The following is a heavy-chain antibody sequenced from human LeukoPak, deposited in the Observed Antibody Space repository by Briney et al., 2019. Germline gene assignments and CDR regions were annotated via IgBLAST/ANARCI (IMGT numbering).Heavy chain of an antibody. V-gene: IGHV3-7*01. Sequence: GGSLRLSCAASGLNPRKSWMTWVCQAPGRSLGWVASIRDDGSENFYVDSVKGRFTISRDNAKNSLYLQMNSLRAEDTAVYYCTNWGDAWGLDFWGQGSLVSVSS. CDR1: GLNPRKSW. CDR3: TNWGDAWGLDF. J-gene: IGHJ4*02. D-gene: IGHD7-27*01. CDR2: IRDDGSEN.